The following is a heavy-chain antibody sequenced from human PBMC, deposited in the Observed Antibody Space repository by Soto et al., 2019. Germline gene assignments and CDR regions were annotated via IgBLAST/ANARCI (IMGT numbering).Heavy chain of an antibody. CDR1: GGSISSSSYY. CDR2: IYYSGST. D-gene: IGHD1-20*01. J-gene: IGHJ4*02. Sequence: QLQLQESGPGLVKPSETLSLTCTVSGGSISSSSYYWGWIRQPPGKGLEWIGSIYYSGSTYYNPSLKSRVTISVDTSKNQFSRKLSSVTAADTAVYYCARHRETLYNWNDSFDYWGQGTLVTVSS. V-gene: IGHV4-39*01. CDR3: ARHRETLYNWNDSFDY.